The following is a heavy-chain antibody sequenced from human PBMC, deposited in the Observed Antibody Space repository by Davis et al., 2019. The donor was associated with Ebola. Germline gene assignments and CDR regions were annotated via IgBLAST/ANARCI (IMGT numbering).Heavy chain of an antibody. CDR1: GYSFTSYW. CDR2: MYPGGSQI. D-gene: IGHD1-1*01. Sequence: GESLKISCEASGYSFTSYWIGWVRQPPGKGLEWMAIMYPGGSQITYNPSFQGQVTISADKSISTAYLQWSNLKASDTAMYYCSTVERGSLLGYWGQGTLVVVSS. CDR3: STVERGSLLGY. J-gene: IGHJ4*02. V-gene: IGHV5-51*01.